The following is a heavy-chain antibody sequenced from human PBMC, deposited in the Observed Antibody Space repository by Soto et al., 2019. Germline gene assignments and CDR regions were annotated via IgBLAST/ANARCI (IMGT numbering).Heavy chain of an antibody. CDR3: ARTKIGSARQFEF. CDR1: GGSISDSAW. Sequence: QVQLQESGPGLVKPLGTLSLTCAVSGGSISDSAWWSWVRQPPGKGLEWIGEIYHSGSTNYNPSLKSRVTISVDKSKNQFSLKVNSVTAXXXXXYXXARTKIGSARQFEFWGQGTLVTVSS. D-gene: IGHD1-7*01. V-gene: IGHV4-4*02. J-gene: IGHJ4*02. CDR2: IYHSGST.